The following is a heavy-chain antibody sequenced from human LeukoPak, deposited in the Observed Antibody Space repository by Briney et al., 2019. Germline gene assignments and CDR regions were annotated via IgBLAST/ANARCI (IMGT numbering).Heavy chain of an antibody. CDR1: GFTFSSYA. J-gene: IGHJ4*02. CDR3: ARDQIEDY. Sequence: PGRSLRLSCAASGFTFSSYAMHWVRQAPGKGLEWVAVISYDGSNKYYADSVKGRFTISRDNSKNTLYLQMNSLRAEDTAVYYCARDQIEDYWGQGTLVTVSP. D-gene: IGHD2/OR15-2a*01. CDR2: ISYDGSNK. V-gene: IGHV3-30*01.